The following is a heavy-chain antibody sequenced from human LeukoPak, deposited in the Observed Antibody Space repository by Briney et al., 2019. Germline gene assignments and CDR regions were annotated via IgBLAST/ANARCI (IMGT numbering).Heavy chain of an antibody. J-gene: IGHJ4*02. V-gene: IGHV3-66*01. Sequence: GGSLRLSCAASGFTVSSNYMSWVRQAPGKGLEWVSVIYSGGSTYYADSVKGRFTISRDNSKNTLFLQMNSLRAEDTAVYYCAISGGYWAWAHWGQGTLVTVSS. D-gene: IGHD1-26*01. CDR2: IYSGGST. CDR1: GFTVSSNY. CDR3: AISGGYWAWAH.